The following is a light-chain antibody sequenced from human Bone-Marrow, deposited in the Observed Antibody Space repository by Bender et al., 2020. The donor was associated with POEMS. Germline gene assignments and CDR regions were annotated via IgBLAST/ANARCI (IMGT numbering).Light chain of an antibody. V-gene: IGLV2-11*01. Sequence: QSALTQPRSVSGSPGQSVTISCSGTMSDIGTYDYVSWYQQHPGKAPKLILYEVNNRPSGVSNRFSGSKSGNTASLTISGLQPEDEADYYCVSYTASNTLEVVFGEGTKLTVL. J-gene: IGLJ2*01. CDR2: EVN. CDR1: MSDIGTYDY. CDR3: VSYTASNTLEVV.